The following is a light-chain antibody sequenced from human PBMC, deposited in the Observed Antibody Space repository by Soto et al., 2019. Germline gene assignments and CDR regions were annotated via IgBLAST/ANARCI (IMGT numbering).Light chain of an antibody. J-gene: IGKJ4*01. CDR1: QSVNNY. CDR2: AAS. CDR3: QQSSSWPQIT. V-gene: IGKV3-11*01. Sequence: EIVLTQSPPTLSLSPGERATLSCRASQSVNNYLAWYRQKPGQAPRLLSYAASNRATGIPARFSGSGSGTDCTLTISSLEPEDFTVHYCQQSSSWPQITFGGGTRVEIK.